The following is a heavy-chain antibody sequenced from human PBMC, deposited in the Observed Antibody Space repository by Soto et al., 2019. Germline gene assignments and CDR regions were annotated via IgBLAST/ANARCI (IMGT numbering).Heavy chain of an antibody. CDR2: INSDGSST. CDR1: GFTFSSYW. CDR3: ARDGPEVLWFGEHPYYYYYYMDV. Sequence: GGSLRLSCAASGFTFSSYWMHWVRQAPGKGLVWVSRINSDGSSTSYADSVKGRFTISRDNAKNTLYLQMNSLRAEDTAVYYCARDGPEVLWFGEHPYYYYYYMDVWGKGTTVTVSS. J-gene: IGHJ6*03. D-gene: IGHD3-10*01. V-gene: IGHV3-74*01.